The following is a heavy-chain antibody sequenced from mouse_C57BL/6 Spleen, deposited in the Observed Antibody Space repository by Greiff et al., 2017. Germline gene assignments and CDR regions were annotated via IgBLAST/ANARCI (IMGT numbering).Heavy chain of an antibody. J-gene: IGHJ1*03. D-gene: IGHD3-2*02. V-gene: IGHV1-78*01. CDR1: GYTFTDHS. CDR3: ARCGASSGYNGDFDG. CDR2: IYPRDGST. Sequence: VQLQQSGAELVKPGASVKISCKASGYTFTDHSIHWMKQRPEQGLEWIGYIYPRDGSTNYNEKFKGKATLTADKSSSTAYMQLNSLTSEDSAVYSCARCGASSGYNGDFDGWGKGTTVTVSS.